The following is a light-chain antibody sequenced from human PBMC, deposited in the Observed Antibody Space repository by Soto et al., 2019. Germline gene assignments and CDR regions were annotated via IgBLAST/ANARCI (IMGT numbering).Light chain of an antibody. V-gene: IGLV2-8*01. J-gene: IGLJ2*01. CDR3: SSYAGDNNSL. CDR2: EVS. CDR1: SSDIGKYIF. Sequence: QSALTQPTSASGSPGQSVTISCTGTSSDIGKYIFVSWYQQHPGKAPKLIIYEVSRRPSGVPDRFSGAKSGNTAFLTVSGLQSEYEADYYCSSYAGDNNSLFGGGTKLTVL.